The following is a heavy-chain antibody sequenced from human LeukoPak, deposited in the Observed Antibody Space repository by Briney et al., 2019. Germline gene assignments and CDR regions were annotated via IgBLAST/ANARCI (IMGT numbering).Heavy chain of an antibody. Sequence: PSQTLSLTCTVSGGSISSGSYYWSWIRQPPGKGLEWIGEINHSGSTNYNPSLKSRVTISVDTSKNQFSLKLSSVTAADTAVYYCARGLWGSGWYGDYWGQGTLVTVSS. CDR1: GGSISSGSYY. D-gene: IGHD6-19*01. CDR3: ARGLWGSGWYGDY. CDR2: INHSGST. V-gene: IGHV4-39*07. J-gene: IGHJ4*02.